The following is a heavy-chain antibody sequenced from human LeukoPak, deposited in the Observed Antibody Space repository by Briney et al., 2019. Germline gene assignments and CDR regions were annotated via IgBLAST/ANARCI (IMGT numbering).Heavy chain of an antibody. CDR2: IYHSGST. CDR3: ARAMYYYDSSGFDAFDI. J-gene: IGHJ3*02. D-gene: IGHD3-22*01. CDR1: GYSISSGYY. Sequence: KPSETLSLTCTVSGYSISSGYYWGWIRQPPGKGLEWIWSIYHSGSTYYNPSLKRRVTISVDTSKNQFSLKLSSVTAADTAVYYCARAMYYYDSSGFDAFDIWGQGTMVTVSS. V-gene: IGHV4-38-2*02.